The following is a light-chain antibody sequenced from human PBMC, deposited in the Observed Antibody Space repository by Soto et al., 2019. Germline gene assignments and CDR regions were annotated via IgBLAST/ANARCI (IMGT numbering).Light chain of an antibody. Sequence: EIVLTQSPATLSLSPGESATLSCRTSQSVSSNSLAWHQQKPGQAPRLLMYAASSRAAGIPDRFSGSGSGTDFTLTISRLEPEDLAVYYCQQHGSWGISFGPGT. CDR2: AAS. V-gene: IGKV3-20*01. CDR3: QQHGSWGIS. CDR1: QSVSSNS. J-gene: IGKJ3*01.